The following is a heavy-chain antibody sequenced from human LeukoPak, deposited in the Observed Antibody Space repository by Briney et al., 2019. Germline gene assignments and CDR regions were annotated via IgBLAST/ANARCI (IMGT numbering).Heavy chain of an antibody. D-gene: IGHD3-10*01. J-gene: IGHJ5*02. CDR2: INYSGST. CDR3: ARGQKTSGSYWGGFVD. V-gene: IGHV4-59*12. Sequence: SETLSLTCTVSGGSISSYYWNWIRQPPGKGLEWIGYINYSGSTNYNPSLKSRVTRSADTSKNQFSLMRSSVTAADTAGYYCARGQKTSGSYWGGFVDWGQGTLVTVSS. CDR1: GGSISSYY.